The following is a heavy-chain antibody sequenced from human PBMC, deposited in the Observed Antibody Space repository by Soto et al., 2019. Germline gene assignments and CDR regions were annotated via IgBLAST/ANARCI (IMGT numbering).Heavy chain of an antibody. D-gene: IGHD6-6*01. CDR1: GFTFSSYG. J-gene: IGHJ5*02. CDR2: IWYDGSNK. V-gene: IGHV3-33*01. CDR3: AREGKAARPNNWFDP. Sequence: QVQLVESGGGVVQPGRSLRLSCAASGFTFSSYGMHWVRQAPGKGLEWVAVIWYDGSNKYYADSVKGRFTISRDNSKNPLYLQMNRLRTEDTAVYYCAREGKAARPNNWFDPWGQGTLVTVSS.